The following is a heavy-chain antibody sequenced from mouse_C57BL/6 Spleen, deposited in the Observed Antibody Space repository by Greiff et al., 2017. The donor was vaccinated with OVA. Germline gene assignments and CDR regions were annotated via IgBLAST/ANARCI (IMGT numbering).Heavy chain of an antibody. D-gene: IGHD1-1*01. CDR1: GFTFSDYG. J-gene: IGHJ2*01. CDR2: ISSGSSTI. V-gene: IGHV5-17*01. Sequence: EVKLEESGGGLVKPGGSLKLSCAASGFTFSDYGMHWVRQAPEKGLKWVAYISSGSSTIYYADTVKGRFTISRDNAKNTLFLQMTSLRSEDTAMYYCARPGTTVVAKAEYYFDYWGQGTTLTVSS. CDR3: ARPGTTVVAKAEYYFDY.